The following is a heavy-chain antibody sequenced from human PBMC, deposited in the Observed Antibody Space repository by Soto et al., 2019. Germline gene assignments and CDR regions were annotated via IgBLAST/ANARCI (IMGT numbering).Heavy chain of an antibody. V-gene: IGHV4-31*03. J-gene: IGHJ3*02. CDR2: IYYSGST. D-gene: IGHD3-22*01. CDR3: ARDGQYYYEQNEAFDI. Sequence: QVQLQESGPGLVKPSQTLSLTCTVSGGPISSGGYYWRWIRQHPGKGLEWIGYIYYSGSTYYNPSLKSRVNISVDTSKNQFSLKLSSVTAADTAVYYCARDGQYYYEQNEAFDIWGQGTMVTVSS. CDR1: GGPISSGGYY.